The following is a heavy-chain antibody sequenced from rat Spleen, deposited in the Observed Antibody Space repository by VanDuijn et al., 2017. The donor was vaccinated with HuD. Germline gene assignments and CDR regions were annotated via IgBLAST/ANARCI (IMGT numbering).Heavy chain of an antibody. Sequence: EVQLVESGGGLVQPGRSMKLSCAASGFTFSNYGLAWVRQAPKKGLEWVAYISYDGDTTYYRDSVKGRFTISRDNAKNTQYLQMDSLRSEDTATYYCARQDTSGYSNWFAYWGQGTLVTVSS. CDR3: ARQDTSGYSNWFAY. J-gene: IGHJ3*01. CDR1: GFTFSNYG. D-gene: IGHD4-3*01. V-gene: IGHV5S13*01. CDR2: ISYDGDTT.